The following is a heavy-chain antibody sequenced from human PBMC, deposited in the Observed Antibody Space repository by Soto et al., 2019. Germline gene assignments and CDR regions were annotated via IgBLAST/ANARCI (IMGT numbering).Heavy chain of an antibody. CDR1: GFNFSNYA. CDR2: ISGTGSGA. Sequence: LRLSCSASGFNFSNYAMSWVRQAPGKGLEWVSAISGTGSGAYYAESVKGRFTISRDNSKNTLYLQMNSLRAEDTALYYCAKRRYFDWLLAGWFDPWGQGTQVTVSS. D-gene: IGHD3-9*01. CDR3: AKRRYFDWLLAGWFDP. V-gene: IGHV3-23*01. J-gene: IGHJ5*02.